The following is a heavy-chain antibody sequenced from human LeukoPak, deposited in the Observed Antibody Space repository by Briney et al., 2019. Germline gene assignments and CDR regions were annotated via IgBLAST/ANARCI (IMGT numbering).Heavy chain of an antibody. V-gene: IGHV4-38-2*01. CDR3: ARDSRGGGFTIFGVVTNYYYYYMDV. Sequence: PSETLSLTCAVSGYSISSGYYWGWIRQPPGKVLEWIGSIYHSGSTYYNPSLKSRVTISVDTSKNQFSLKLSSVTAADTAVYYCARDSRGGGFTIFGVVTNYYYYYMDVWGKGTTVTVSS. CDR2: IYHSGST. CDR1: GYSISSGYY. D-gene: IGHD3-3*01. J-gene: IGHJ6*03.